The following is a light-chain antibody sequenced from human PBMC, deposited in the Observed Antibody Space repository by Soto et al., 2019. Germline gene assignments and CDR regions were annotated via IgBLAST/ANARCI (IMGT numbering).Light chain of an antibody. CDR3: QQYITWPIT. CDR2: AAS. V-gene: IGKV3-15*01. CDR1: QSVSSN. Sequence: EIVMTQSPATLSVSPGERGTLSCRASQSVSSNLAWYQQRPGQAPRLLIFAASTRAPGIPARFGGSGSGTEFALTISNLQSEDFAVYYCQQYITWPITFGQGKRLEIK. J-gene: IGKJ5*01.